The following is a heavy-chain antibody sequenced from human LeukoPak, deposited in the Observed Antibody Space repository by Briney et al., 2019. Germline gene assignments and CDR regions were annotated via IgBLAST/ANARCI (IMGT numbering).Heavy chain of an antibody. Sequence: GGSLRLSCAASGFTFSTYWMSWVRQAPGKGLEWVANIQQDGGDKYYVDSVEGRFTISRDNAKNSLYLQMNSLRAEDTAVYYCARALSGYAYYFDSWGQGTLVTVSS. D-gene: IGHD5-12*01. CDR2: IQQDGGDK. J-gene: IGHJ4*02. CDR1: GFTFSTYW. V-gene: IGHV3-7*04. CDR3: ARALSGYAYYFDS.